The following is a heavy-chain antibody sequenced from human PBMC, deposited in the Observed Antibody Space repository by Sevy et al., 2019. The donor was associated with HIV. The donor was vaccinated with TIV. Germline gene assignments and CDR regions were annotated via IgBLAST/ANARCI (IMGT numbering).Heavy chain of an antibody. J-gene: IGHJ6*02. CDR2: IKQDGSEK. D-gene: IGHD3-22*01. CDR1: EFTFSYYW. V-gene: IGHV3-7*03. Sequence: GGSLRLSCAASEFTFSYYWMTWVRQAPGKGLEWVANIKQDGSEKYYVDSVKGRFTISRDNAKNSLYLQMNSLRAEDRAMYYGGGGDFYSSSPAGMDVWGQGTTVTVSS. CDR3: GGGDFYSSSPAGMDV.